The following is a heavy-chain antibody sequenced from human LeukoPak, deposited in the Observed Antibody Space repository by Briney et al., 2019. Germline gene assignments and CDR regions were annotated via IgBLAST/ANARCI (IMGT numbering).Heavy chain of an antibody. CDR1: GGTFSSYA. D-gene: IGHD5-18*01. Sequence: SVKVSCKASGGTFSSYAISWVRQAPGQGLEWMGGIIPIFGTANYAQKFQGRVTITTDESTSTAYMELSSLRSEDTAVYYCARAGLPKDPYYYYMDVWGKGTTVTVSS. J-gene: IGHJ6*03. V-gene: IGHV1-69*05. CDR2: IIPIFGTA. CDR3: ARAGLPKDPYYYYMDV.